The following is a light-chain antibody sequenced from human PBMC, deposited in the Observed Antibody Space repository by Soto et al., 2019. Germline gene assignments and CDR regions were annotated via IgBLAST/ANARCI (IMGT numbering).Light chain of an antibody. CDR3: KQYSQWPPFT. CDR2: DTS. Sequence: EMVMTQSPATLSVSPGERATLSCRASQSVSSKLAWYQQKPGQVPRLLIYDTSTRATGIPARFSGSGSGTEFTLTISSLQPEDLGVYYCKQYSQWPPFTFGQGTRLEIK. J-gene: IGKJ5*01. CDR1: QSVSSK. V-gene: IGKV3-15*01.